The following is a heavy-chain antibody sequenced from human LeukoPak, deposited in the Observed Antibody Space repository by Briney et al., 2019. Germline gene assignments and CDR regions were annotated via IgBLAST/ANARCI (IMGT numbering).Heavy chain of an antibody. D-gene: IGHD2-15*01. CDR3: ARGSSFDGYCSAGACDAGYYDS. CDR2: INHRGSS. Sequence: PSETLSLTCAVYGESFSAYFWNWIRQAPGKPLEYIGEINHRGSSHYTPSLKTRVTLSVDTSKNQFSLKLTSVTAADTAVYFCARGSSFDGYCSAGACDAGYYDSWGQGTPVTVSS. V-gene: IGHV4-34*01. J-gene: IGHJ4*02. CDR1: GESFSAYF.